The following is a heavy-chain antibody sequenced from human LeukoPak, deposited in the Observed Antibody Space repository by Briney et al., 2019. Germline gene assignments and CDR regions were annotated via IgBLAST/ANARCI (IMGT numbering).Heavy chain of an antibody. J-gene: IGHJ4*02. CDR3: ARSQQNYYDSSGYPDY. Sequence: GASVKVSCKASGYTFTSYYMHWVRQAPGQGLEWMGIINPSGGSTSYAQKFQGRVTMARDTSTSTVYMELSSLRSEDTAVYYCARSQQNYYDSSGYPDYWGQGTLVTVSS. V-gene: IGHV1-46*01. CDR1: GYTFTSYY. CDR2: INPSGGST. D-gene: IGHD3-22*01.